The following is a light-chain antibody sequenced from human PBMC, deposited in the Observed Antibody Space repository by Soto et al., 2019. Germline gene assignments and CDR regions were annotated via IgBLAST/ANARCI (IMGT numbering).Light chain of an antibody. CDR1: TGAVSSDHW. CDR3: LLSYSGAWV. J-gene: IGLJ3*02. CDR2: DIS. V-gene: IGLV7-46*01. Sequence: QTVVTQEPSLTVSPGGTVTLTCASSTGAVSSDHWPYWFQQKPGQAPRTLIYDISSKHSWTPARFSGSLLGGKAALSLSGXXXEDEADYYCLLSYSGAWVFGGGTKLTVL.